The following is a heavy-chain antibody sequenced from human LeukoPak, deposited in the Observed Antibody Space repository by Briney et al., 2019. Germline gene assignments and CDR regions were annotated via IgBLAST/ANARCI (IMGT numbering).Heavy chain of an antibody. CDR3: ARIRSYSTAFDI. Sequence: GGSLRLSCGVSGFSVSSYWMSWVRQAPGKGLEWVASLKQDGSDRYYVDSVKGRFTIARGDAKNSLYLQMNSLRAEDTAVYYCARIRSYSTAFDIWGQGTMVTVSS. CDR2: LKQDGSDR. CDR1: GFSVSSYW. J-gene: IGHJ3*02. V-gene: IGHV3-7*01. D-gene: IGHD1-26*01.